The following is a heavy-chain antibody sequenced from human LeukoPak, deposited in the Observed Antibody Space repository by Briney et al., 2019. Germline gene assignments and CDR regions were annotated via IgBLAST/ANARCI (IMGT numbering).Heavy chain of an antibody. CDR2: ISSSGSTI. D-gene: IGHD2-2*01. CDR1: GFTFSDYY. J-gene: IGHJ4*02. Sequence: GGSLRLSCAASGFTFSDYYMSWIRQAPGKGLEWVSYISSSGSTIYYADSVKGRFTISRDNAKNSLYLQMNSLRAEDTAVYYCAKAHPVYCSSTSCSYFDYWGQGTLVTVSS. V-gene: IGHV3-11*01. CDR3: AKAHPVYCSSTSCSYFDY.